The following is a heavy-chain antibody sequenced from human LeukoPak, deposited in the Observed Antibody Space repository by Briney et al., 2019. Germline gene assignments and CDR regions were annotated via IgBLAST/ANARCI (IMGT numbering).Heavy chain of an antibody. J-gene: IGHJ4*02. Sequence: GASVKVSCKASGYTFTSYDINWVRQATGQGLEWMGWMNPNSGNTGYAQKFQGRVTMTRNTSISTAYMELSSLRSEDTAVYYCARGHHVLLWFGELYNYWGQGTLVTVSS. D-gene: IGHD3-10*01. CDR3: ARGHHVLLWFGELYNY. V-gene: IGHV1-8*01. CDR2: MNPNSGNT. CDR1: GYTFTSYD.